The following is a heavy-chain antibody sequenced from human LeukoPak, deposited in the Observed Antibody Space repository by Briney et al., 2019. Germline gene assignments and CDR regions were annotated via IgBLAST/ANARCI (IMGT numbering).Heavy chain of an antibody. D-gene: IGHD3-3*01. Sequence: GGSLRLSCAASGFTFSSYWMSWVRQAPGKGLEWVANIKQEGSEKYYVDSVKGRFTISIDNAKNSLYLQMNSLRAEDTAVYYCARAYYDFWSGYPHYFDYWSQGTLVTVSS. CDR3: ARAYYDFWSGYPHYFDY. CDR2: IKQEGSEK. V-gene: IGHV3-7*01. CDR1: GFTFSSYW. J-gene: IGHJ4*02.